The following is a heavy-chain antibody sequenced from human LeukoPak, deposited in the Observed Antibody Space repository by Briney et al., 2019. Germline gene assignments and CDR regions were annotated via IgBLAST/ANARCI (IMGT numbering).Heavy chain of an antibody. D-gene: IGHD2-8*02. CDR3: ARVICTGGSCFQNDY. V-gene: IGHV3-48*03. CDR1: GFIFSNFE. J-gene: IGHJ4*02. Sequence: PGGSLRLSCTASGFIFSNFEMNWVRQSPSKGLQWVAYINSGATSEYYADSVKGRFTISRDNAKNSLYLQMNSLGVQDTAIYYCARVICTGGSCFQNDYWGQGTLVTVSS. CDR2: INSGATSE.